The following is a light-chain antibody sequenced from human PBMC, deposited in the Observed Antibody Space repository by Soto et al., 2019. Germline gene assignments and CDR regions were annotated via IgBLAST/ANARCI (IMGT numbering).Light chain of an antibody. Sequence: DMQITHSPCCIYPSXGERVTISXXASQSISNYLNWYQQKPGGAPKLLIYAASILQTGVPSRFSGSGSGTDFTLTISSLQPEDFATYYCQQSYSTPLTFGQGTKVDIK. J-gene: IGKJ1*01. CDR2: AAS. CDR1: QSISNY. CDR3: QQSYSTPLT. V-gene: IGKV1-39*01.